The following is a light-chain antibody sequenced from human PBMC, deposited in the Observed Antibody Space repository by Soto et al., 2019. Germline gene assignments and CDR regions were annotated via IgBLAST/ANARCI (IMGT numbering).Light chain of an antibody. J-gene: IGKJ3*01. V-gene: IGKV3-11*01. CDR2: DVS. Sequence: EIVLTQSPVTLSLSPGERVTLSCRASQSVRNFLAWYQQKPGQAPRLLIYDVSNRATGVPARFSGSGSGTDFTLTISGLEPEDSAVYYCQQRSSWRLTFGPGTKVDIK. CDR3: QQRSSWRLT. CDR1: QSVRNF.